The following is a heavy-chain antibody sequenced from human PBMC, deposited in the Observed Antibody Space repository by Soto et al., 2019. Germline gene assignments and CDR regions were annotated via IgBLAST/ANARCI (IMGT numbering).Heavy chain of an antibody. Sequence: TSETLSLTCGFYCGSFIGYYWSWIRQPPGKGLEWIGEINHSGSTNYNPSLKSRVTISVDTSKNQFSLKLSSVTAADTAVYYCARGGGIQLFYYGMDVWGQGTTVPVSS. J-gene: IGHJ6*02. CDR1: CGSFIGYY. V-gene: IGHV4-34*01. D-gene: IGHD5-18*01. CDR3: ARGGGIQLFYYGMDV. CDR2: INHSGST.